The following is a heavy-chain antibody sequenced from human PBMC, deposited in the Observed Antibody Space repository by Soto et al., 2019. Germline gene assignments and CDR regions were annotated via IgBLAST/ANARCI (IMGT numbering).Heavy chain of an antibody. Sequence: ASVKVSCKASGYTFSSYARHWVRQAPGQRLEWMGWINAGNGNTKYSQKFQGRVTITRDTSASTAYMELSSLRSEDTAVYYCARVPYYYDSSGYYVDIWGQGTMVTVSS. V-gene: IGHV1-3*01. CDR1: GYTFSSYA. J-gene: IGHJ3*02. CDR3: ARVPYYYDSSGYYVDI. CDR2: INAGNGNT. D-gene: IGHD3-22*01.